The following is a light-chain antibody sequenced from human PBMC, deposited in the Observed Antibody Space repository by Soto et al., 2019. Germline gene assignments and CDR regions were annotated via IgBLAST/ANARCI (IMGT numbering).Light chain of an antibody. J-gene: IGLJ2*01. CDR3: TSYTNSNTRPVV. CDR1: SSDIGGYKY. V-gene: IGLV2-14*01. CDR2: EVN. Sequence: QSALTQPASVSGSPGQSITISCTGTSSDIGGYKYVSWYQQEPGKAPKLMIYEVNNRPSGVSNRFSGSKSGNTASLTISGLQAEDEADDYCTSYTNSNTRPVVFGGGTKLTVL.